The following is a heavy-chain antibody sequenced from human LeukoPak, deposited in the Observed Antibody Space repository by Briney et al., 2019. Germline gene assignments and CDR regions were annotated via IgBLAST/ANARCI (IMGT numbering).Heavy chain of an antibody. V-gene: IGHV4-31*03. CDR1: GGSISSGGYY. J-gene: IGHJ4*02. Sequence: SETLSLTCTVSGGSISSGGYYWSWIRQHPGKGLEWNGYICYSGSTYYNPSLKSRVTISVDTSKNQFALKLSSVTAADTAVYYCARGSDSSGYYSGFFTFDYWGQGTLVTVSS. CDR2: ICYSGST. CDR3: ARGSDSSGYYSGFFTFDY. D-gene: IGHD3-22*01.